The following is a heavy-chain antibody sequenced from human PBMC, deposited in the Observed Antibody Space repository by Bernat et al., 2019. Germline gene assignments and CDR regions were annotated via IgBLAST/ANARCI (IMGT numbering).Heavy chain of an antibody. J-gene: IGHJ3*02. Sequence: QVQLQESGPGLVKPSETLSLTCTVSGGSISSYYWSWIRQPPGKGLEWIGYIYYSGSTNYNPSLKSRVTISVDTSKNQFSLKLSSVTAADTAVYYCARLIGGGRIRYAFCIWGQGTMVTVSS. V-gene: IGHV4-59*08. CDR3: ARLIGGGRIRYAFCI. CDR1: GGSISSYY. CDR2: IYYSGST. D-gene: IGHD3-16*01.